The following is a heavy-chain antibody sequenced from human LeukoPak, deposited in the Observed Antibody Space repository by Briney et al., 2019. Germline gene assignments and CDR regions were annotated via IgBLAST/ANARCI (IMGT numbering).Heavy chain of an antibody. CDR3: ASFYGSGARLMDV. D-gene: IGHD3-10*01. Sequence: GESLRISCKGSGYSSTSYWISWVRQMPGKGLAWMGRIDPSDSYTNYSPSFQGHVTISADKSISTAYLQWSSLKASDTAMYYCASFYGSGARLMDVWGKGTTVTVSS. J-gene: IGHJ6*04. CDR2: IDPSDSYT. CDR1: GYSSTSYW. V-gene: IGHV5-10-1*01.